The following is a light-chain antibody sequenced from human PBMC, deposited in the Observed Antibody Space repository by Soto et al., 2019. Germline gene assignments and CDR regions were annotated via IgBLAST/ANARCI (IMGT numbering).Light chain of an antibody. V-gene: IGLV2-8*01. J-gene: IGLJ3*02. CDR1: SSDVGGYNY. CDR3: SSYAGSNNHWV. CDR2: EVS. Sequence: QSSLTQPPSASGSPGQSVTISCTGTSSDVGGYNYVSWYQQHPGKAPKLMIYEVSKRPSGVPDRFSGSKSGNTASLTVSGLQAEDGADYYCSSYAGSNNHWVFGGGTQLTVL.